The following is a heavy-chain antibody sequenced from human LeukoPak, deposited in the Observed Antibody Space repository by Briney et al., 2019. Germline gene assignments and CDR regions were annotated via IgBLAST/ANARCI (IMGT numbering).Heavy chain of an antibody. CDR2: IYYSGST. J-gene: IGHJ4*02. V-gene: IGHV4-59*08. D-gene: IGHD6-13*01. CDR3: ARHGSSSSWFY. CDR1: GGSISSYY. Sequence: PSETLSLTCTVSGGSISSYYWSWIRQPPGKGLEWIGYIYYSGSTNYNPSLKSRVTISVDTSKNQFSLKLSSVTAADTAVYYCARHGSSSSWFYWGQGTLVTVSS.